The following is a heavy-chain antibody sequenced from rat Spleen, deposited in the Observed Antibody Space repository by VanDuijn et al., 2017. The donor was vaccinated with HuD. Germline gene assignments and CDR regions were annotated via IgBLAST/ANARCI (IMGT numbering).Heavy chain of an antibody. CDR3: TRDGTTGLLAYVLDA. V-gene: IGHV2-63*01. CDR2: IWRNGNT. Sequence: VQLVESGGGLVQPGRSMKLSCTVSGFTFSNYYMAWVRQAPTKGLEWMGIIWRNGNTSYNSALKSRLNISRDTSKNQVFLKMNSLQTDDTGTYYCTRDGTTGLLAYVLDAWGQGASVSVSS. J-gene: IGHJ4*01. CDR1: GFTFSNYY. D-gene: IGHD1-11*01.